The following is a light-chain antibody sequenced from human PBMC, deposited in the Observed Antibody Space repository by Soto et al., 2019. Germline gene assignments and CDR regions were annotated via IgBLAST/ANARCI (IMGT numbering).Light chain of an antibody. CDR1: QSVTDNY. V-gene: IGKV3-20*01. CDR3: QQYSRAPLT. J-gene: IGKJ1*01. Sequence: EIVLTQSPATLSLSPRERATLSCRASQSVTDNYLAWYQQKPGQAPRLVISGASSRTSGIPDRFSASGSGTDFTLTISRLEPEDFAVYYCQQYSRAPLTFGQGTKVEIK. CDR2: GAS.